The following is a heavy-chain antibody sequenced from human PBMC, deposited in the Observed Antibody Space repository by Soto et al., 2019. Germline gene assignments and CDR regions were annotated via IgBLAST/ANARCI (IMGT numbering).Heavy chain of an antibody. CDR1: GYTFTGYY. V-gene: IGHV1-2*02. CDR3: AGGAPLYYYYYYYYGMDV. CDR2: INPNSGGT. D-gene: IGHD1-26*01. J-gene: IGHJ6*02. Sequence: ASVKVSCKASGYTFTGYYMHWVRQAPGQGLEWMVWINPNSGGTNYAQKFQGRVTMTRDTSISTAYMELSRLRSDDTAVYYCAGGAPLYYYYYYYYGMDVWGQGTTVTSP.